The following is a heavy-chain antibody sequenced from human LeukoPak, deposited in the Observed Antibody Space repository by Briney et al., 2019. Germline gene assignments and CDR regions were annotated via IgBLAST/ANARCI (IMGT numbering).Heavy chain of an antibody. CDR3: AREVLGPLDY. Sequence: GGSLRLSCAASGFTFSSYAMSWVRQTPGKGLEWVSGISGSGGRTYYADSVKGRFTISRHNSKNTLYLQMNSLRAEDTAVYYCAREVLGPLDYWGQGTLVTVSS. J-gene: IGHJ4*02. CDR1: GFTFSSYA. D-gene: IGHD2-8*02. V-gene: IGHV3-23*01. CDR2: ISGSGGRT.